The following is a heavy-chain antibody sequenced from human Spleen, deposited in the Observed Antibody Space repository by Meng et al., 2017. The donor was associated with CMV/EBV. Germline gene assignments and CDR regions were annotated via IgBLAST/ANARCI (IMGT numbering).Heavy chain of an antibody. V-gene: IGHV3-9*01. D-gene: IGHD4-23*01. CDR1: GFTFDDYA. CDR3: VRDGGRWDFDY. J-gene: IGHJ4*02. Sequence: GGSLRLSCAASGFTFDDYAMHWVRQAPGKGLEWVSGISWNSGSIGYADSVKGRFTISRDNAKNSLYLQMNSLRAEDTAVYYCVRDGGRWDFDYWGQGTLVTVSS. CDR2: ISWNSGSI.